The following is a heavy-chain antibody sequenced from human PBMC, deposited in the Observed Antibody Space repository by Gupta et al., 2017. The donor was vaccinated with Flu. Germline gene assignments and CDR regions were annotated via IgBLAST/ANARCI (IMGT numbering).Heavy chain of an antibody. CDR1: GFTFSSYE. CDR2: ISSHGSTI. CDR3: ARGGDWGYCSSTSCYREGSFDY. V-gene: IGHV3-48*03. J-gene: IGHJ4*02. Sequence: EVQLVESGGGLVQPGGSLRLSCAASGFTFSSYEMNWVRQAPGKGLERASYISSHGSTISYAASVKGRFTISRDHAKNSLYLQMNSLRAEDTAVYYCARGGDWGYCSSTSCYREGSFDYWGQGTLVTVSS. D-gene: IGHD2-2*02.